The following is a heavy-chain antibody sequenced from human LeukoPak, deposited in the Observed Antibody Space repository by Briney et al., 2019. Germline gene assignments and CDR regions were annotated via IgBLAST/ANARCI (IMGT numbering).Heavy chain of an antibody. CDR1: GGSITFYY. CDR3: ASSSWKKTFDY. Sequence: PSETLSLTCSVSGGSITFYYWNWIRKPAGQGLEWIGRIHTSGTTNYNPSLNSRVTMSTATSQKTFSLNLTSVTAADTAVYYCASSSWKKTFDYWGQGALVTVSS. J-gene: IGHJ4*02. V-gene: IGHV4-4*07. D-gene: IGHD1-1*01. CDR2: IHTSGTT.